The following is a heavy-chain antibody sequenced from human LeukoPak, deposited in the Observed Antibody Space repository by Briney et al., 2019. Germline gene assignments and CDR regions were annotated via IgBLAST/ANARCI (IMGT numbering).Heavy chain of an antibody. CDR2: INDSGST. CDR3: ARHRRGASRAFEI. J-gene: IGHJ3*02. Sequence: SETLSLTCAVYGGSFGGYYWSWIRQPPGKGLEWIGEINDSGSTNYIPSLKSRVTISVDRSKNQFSLKLSSVTAADTAVYFCARHRRGASRAFEIWGQGTMVTVSS. V-gene: IGHV4-34*01. D-gene: IGHD2-2*01. CDR1: GGSFGGYY.